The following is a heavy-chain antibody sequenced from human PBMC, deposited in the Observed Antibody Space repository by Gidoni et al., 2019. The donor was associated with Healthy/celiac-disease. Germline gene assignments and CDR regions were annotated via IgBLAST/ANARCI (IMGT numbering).Heavy chain of an antibody. CDR3: ARVAYYYGSGSYYNKEITLDY. V-gene: IGHV3-48*02. CDR2: MSSSSSTI. CDR1: GFTFRSCS. D-gene: IGHD3-10*01. Sequence: EVQLLVPGGCLVQPGVSLILACAASGFTFRSCSMYWVRQAPGKGLEWVSYMSSSSSTIYYADSVKGRFTISRDNAKNSLYLQMNSLRDEDTAVYYCARVAYYYGSGSYYNKEITLDYWGQGTLVTVSS. J-gene: IGHJ4*02.